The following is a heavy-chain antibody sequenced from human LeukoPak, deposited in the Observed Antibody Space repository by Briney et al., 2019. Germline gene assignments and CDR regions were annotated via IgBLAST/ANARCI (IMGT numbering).Heavy chain of an antibody. CDR1: GLTFSSYW. D-gene: IGHD4-23*01. CDR3: AGGRPHGNDY. CDR2: IASDGSST. V-gene: IGHV3-74*01. Sequence: PGGSLRLSCAASGLTFSSYWMNWVRQAPGKGLVWVSRIASDGSSTTYADSVKGRFSISRDNAKNTLYLQMNSLRVEDTAVYYCAGGRPHGNDYWGQGTLVTVSS. J-gene: IGHJ4*02.